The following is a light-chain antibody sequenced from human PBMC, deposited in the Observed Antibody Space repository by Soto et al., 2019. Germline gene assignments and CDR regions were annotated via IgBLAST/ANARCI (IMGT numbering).Light chain of an antibody. J-gene: IGKJ4*01. CDR3: QQRSNWPPGNT. V-gene: IGKV3-11*01. Sequence: EIVLTQSPATLSLSPGERATLSCRASQSVSSYLAWYQQKPGQAPRLLIYDASNMATGIPARFSGSGSGTDFTLTISSLEPEDFAVYYCQQRSNWPPGNTFGGGTKVEIK. CDR1: QSVSSY. CDR2: DAS.